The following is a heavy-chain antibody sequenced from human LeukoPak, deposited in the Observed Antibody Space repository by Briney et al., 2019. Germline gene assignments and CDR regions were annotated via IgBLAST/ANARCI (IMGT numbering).Heavy chain of an antibody. D-gene: IGHD3-16*02. J-gene: IGHJ4*02. V-gene: IGHV4-39*01. Sequence: LTCTVSGGSISSSSYYWGWIRQPPGKGLEWIGSIYYSGSTYYNPSLKSRVTISVDTSKNQFSLKLSSVTAADTAVYYCARHLSHWGSYRYPLDYWGQGTLVTVSS. CDR3: ARHLSHWGSYRYPLDY. CDR1: GGSISSSSYY. CDR2: IYYSGST.